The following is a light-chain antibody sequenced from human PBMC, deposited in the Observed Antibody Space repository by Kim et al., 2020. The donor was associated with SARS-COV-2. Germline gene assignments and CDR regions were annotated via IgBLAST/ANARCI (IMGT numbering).Light chain of an antibody. CDR2: AVS. V-gene: IGKV3-15*01. J-gene: IGKJ2*03. CDR1: QRGGSD. CDR3: QQYHNWPPFS. Sequence: VSPGERATLSCRASQRGGSDLAWYQQKPGQAPRLLIYAVSTRATGGPVRFSGSGSGTEFSLTISSLQSEDFAVYYCQQYHNWPPFSFGLGTKLEI.